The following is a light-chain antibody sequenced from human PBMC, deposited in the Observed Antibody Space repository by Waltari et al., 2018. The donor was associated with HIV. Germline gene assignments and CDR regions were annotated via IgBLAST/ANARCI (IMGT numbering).Light chain of an antibody. V-gene: IGLV2-11*01. CDR1: SSDVGGYDF. CDR2: DVG. Sequence: QSALTQPCSVSGSPGQSVTIPCIGTSSDVGGYDFVSWYQQHPGKAPQLMIYDVGKRPSGVPARVAGSKSCNTASLTISGLQAEDEADYCCCSYAGNFFVFGTGTQVSVL. J-gene: IGLJ1*01. CDR3: CSYAGNFFV.